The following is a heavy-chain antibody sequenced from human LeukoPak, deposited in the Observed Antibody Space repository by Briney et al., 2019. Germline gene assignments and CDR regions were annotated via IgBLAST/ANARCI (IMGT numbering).Heavy chain of an antibody. J-gene: IGHJ4*02. Sequence: GASVKVSCKASGYTFTSYAMNWVRQAPGQRLEWMGWINAGNGNTKYSQKFQGRVTITRDTSASTAYMELSSLRSEDTAVYYCARMRGYCSGGSCYFDYWGQGTLVTVSS. CDR3: ARMRGYCSGGSCYFDY. V-gene: IGHV1-3*01. CDR1: GYTFTSYA. CDR2: INAGNGNT. D-gene: IGHD2-15*01.